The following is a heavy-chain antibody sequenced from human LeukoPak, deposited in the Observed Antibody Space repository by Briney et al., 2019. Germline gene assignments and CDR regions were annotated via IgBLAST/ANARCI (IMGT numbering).Heavy chain of an antibody. CDR2: IRGDGSKA. CDR1: GFTFDDYS. D-gene: IGHD1-1*01. J-gene: IGHJ4*02. Sequence: GGSLRLSCAASGFTFDDYSMHWVRHVPGKGLEWVSLIRGDGSKAYYADSVKGRFTISRDSSKNSLYLQMSSLRTEDTALYYCAKEGGTIYFDSWGQGTLVTVSS. CDR3: AKEGGTIYFDS. V-gene: IGHV3-43*01.